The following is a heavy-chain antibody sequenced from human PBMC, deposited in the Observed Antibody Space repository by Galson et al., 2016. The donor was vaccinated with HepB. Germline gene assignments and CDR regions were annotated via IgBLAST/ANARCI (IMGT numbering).Heavy chain of an antibody. CDR3: ARHIGGRFLEYLHNYDFDP. V-gene: IGHV5-51*01. CDR1: GYSFNSQW. D-gene: IGHD3-3*01. Sequence: QSGAEVKKPGESLKISCKGSGYSFNSQWIGWVRQMPGKGLEWVGIIYPGDSDIRYTPSFQGQVTISADKSISTAYLQWSSLKASDTAMYYCARHIGGRFLEYLHNYDFDPWGQGTLVTVSS. J-gene: IGHJ5*02. CDR2: IYPGDSDI.